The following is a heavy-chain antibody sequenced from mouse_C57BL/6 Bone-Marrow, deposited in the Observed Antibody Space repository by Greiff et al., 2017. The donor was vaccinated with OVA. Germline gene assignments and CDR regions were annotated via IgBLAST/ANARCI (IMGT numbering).Heavy chain of an antibody. V-gene: IGHV1-72*01. CDR2: IDPNSGGT. CDR1: GYTFTSYW. Sequence: QVQLQPSWAELVKPGASVKLSCKASGYTFTSYWMHWVKQRPGRGLEWIGSIDPNSGGTKYNEKFKSKATLTVDKPSSTAYMQISSLTSEDSAVYYSERAIYYDYDQDEARDYWGKGTTVTVSA. J-gene: IGHJ4*01. CDR3: ERAIYYDYDQDEARDY. D-gene: IGHD2-4*01.